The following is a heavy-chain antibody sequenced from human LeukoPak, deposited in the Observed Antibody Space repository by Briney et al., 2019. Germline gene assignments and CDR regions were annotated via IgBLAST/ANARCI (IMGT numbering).Heavy chain of an antibody. CDR2: INQDGSEK. J-gene: IGHJ4*02. D-gene: IGHD2-2*01. CDR1: GFTFSTYW. CDR3: ARGEYQLPGDS. Sequence: GGSLRLSCAASGFTFSTYWMSWVRQAPGKGLEWVANINQDGSEKYYVDTVKGRFTISRDNAKKSLYLQMNSLRAEDTAVYYCARGEYQLPGDSWGQGTLVTVSS. V-gene: IGHV3-7*03.